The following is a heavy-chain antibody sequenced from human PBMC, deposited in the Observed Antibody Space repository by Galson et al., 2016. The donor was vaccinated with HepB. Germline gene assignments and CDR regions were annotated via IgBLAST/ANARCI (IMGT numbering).Heavy chain of an antibody. V-gene: IGHV5-51*01. D-gene: IGHD1-26*01. Sequence: QSGAEVKKPGESLKISCKGSGYSFTTYWIVWVRQMPGKGLEWMGITNPGYSDTRYSPSFQGQVTISIDKSTNTAYLQWSSLKASDTARYYCERRQLAGAARVGHFDSWGQGTLVTVSS. J-gene: IGHJ4*02. CDR2: TNPGYSDT. CDR1: GYSFTTYW. CDR3: ERRQLAGAARVGHFDS.